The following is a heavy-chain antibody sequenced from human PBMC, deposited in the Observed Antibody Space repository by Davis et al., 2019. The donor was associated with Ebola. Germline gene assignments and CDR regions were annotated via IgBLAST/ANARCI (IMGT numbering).Heavy chain of an antibody. D-gene: IGHD6-19*01. Sequence: GESLKISCAASGFIFKNFYMSWVRQAPGKGPEWISYLDYDGSSIYTADSLKGRFTISRDNAKNFLYLQMDSLTVEDTAVYFCVRGAGLQKWGQGTLVTVSA. V-gene: IGHV3-11*01. CDR3: VRGAGLQK. CDR1: GFIFKNFY. J-gene: IGHJ4*02. CDR2: LDYDGSSI.